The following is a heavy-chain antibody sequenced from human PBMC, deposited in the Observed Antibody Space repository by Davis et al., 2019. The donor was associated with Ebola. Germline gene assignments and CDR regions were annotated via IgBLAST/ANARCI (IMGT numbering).Heavy chain of an antibody. J-gene: IGHJ6*02. CDR3: ARTRRYYHYGMDV. CDR1: GYTFTGYY. V-gene: IGHV1-2*02. CDR2: INPNSGGT. Sequence: ASVKVSCKASGYTFTGYYMHWVRQAPGQGLEWMGWINPNSGGTHYAQKFQGRVTMTRDTSISTAYMELSRLRSEDTAVYYCARTRRYYHYGMDVWGQGTTVTVSS.